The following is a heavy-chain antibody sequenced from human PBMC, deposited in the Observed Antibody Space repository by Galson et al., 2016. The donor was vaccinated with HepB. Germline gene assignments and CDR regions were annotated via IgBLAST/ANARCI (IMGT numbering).Heavy chain of an antibody. CDR3: ARDRGSQQFDF. D-gene: IGHD3-10*01. V-gene: IGHV3-7*04. J-gene: IGHJ4*02. CDR1: GFSFSNSW. Sequence: SLRLSCAASGFSFSNSWMTWVRQTPGKALERVANIGQDESHKYYVASVRGRFTIYRDNDKNSLQLQMNTLRAEDTAVYYCARDRGSQQFDFWGQGTPVTVSS. CDR2: IGQDESHK.